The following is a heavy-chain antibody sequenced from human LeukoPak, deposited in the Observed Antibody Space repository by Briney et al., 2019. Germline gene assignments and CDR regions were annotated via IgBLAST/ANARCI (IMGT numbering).Heavy chain of an antibody. J-gene: IGHJ4*02. CDR3: ARDGSGSSGWYNFDY. V-gene: IGHV4-59*01. CDR1: GGSISSYY. CDR2: IYYSGST. D-gene: IGHD6-19*01. Sequence: SETLSLTCTVSGGSISSYYWSWIRQPPGKGLEWIGYIYYSGSTNYNPSLKSRVTISVDPSKNQFSLKLSSVTAADTAVYYCARDGSGSSGWYNFDYWGQGTLVTVSS.